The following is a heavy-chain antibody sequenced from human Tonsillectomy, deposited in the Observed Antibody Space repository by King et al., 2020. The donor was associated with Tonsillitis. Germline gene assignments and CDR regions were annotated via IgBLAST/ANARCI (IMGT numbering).Heavy chain of an antibody. CDR2: IFYGGTS. V-gene: IGHV4-59*08. D-gene: IGHD5-24*01. J-gene: IGHJ4*02. CDR3: ARLSQRGTMAAAVKD. Sequence: QMQLQESGPGLVKPSETLSLTCTVSGGSISNYYWNWIRQSPGKGLEWIGYIFYGGTSNYNPSLQSRVTMSIDTSKNQFSLNLSSVTAADTAVYYCARLSQRGTMAAAVKDWGRGTLVTVSS. CDR1: GGSISNYY.